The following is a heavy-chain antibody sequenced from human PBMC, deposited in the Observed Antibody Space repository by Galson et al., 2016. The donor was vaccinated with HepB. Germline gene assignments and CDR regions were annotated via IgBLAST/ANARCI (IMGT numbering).Heavy chain of an antibody. CDR3: ARARSSSTTYLDY. CDR1: GFTLSSYT. Sequence: SLRLSCAASGFTLSSYTMHWVRPAPGKGPGGVAVISYDGRNKYYADSVKGRFTISRDNSKNTLYLQMNSLRPEDTALYYCARARSSSTTYLDYWGRGTLVTVSS. CDR2: ISYDGRNK. D-gene: IGHD2-2*01. V-gene: IGHV3-30*04. J-gene: IGHJ4*02.